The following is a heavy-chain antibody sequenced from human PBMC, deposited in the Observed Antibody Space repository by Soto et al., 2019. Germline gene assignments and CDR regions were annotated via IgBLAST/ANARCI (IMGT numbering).Heavy chain of an antibody. D-gene: IGHD3-10*01. J-gene: IGHJ6*02. CDR3: VRTGPPRSYYYGMDV. CDR1: GYTFTSYG. V-gene: IGHV1-18*01. Sequence: GASVKVSCKASGYTFTSYGISWVRQAPGQGLEWMGWISAYNGNTNYAQKLQGRVTMTTDTSTSTAYMELSRLRSDDTAVYYCVRTGPPRSYYYGMDVWGQGTTVTVSS. CDR2: ISAYNGNT.